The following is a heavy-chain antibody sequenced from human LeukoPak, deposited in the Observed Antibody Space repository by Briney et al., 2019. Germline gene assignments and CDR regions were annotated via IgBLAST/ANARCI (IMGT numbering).Heavy chain of an antibody. J-gene: IGHJ6*02. D-gene: IGHD6-19*01. V-gene: IGHV4-34*01. CDR1: GGSFSGYY. CDR3: ARRGYSSGWYPLDGMDV. CDR2: INHSGST. Sequence: SETLSLTCAVYGGSFSGYYWSWIRQPPGKGLEWIGEINHSGSTNYNPSLKSRVTISVDTSKNQFSLKLSSVTAADTAAYYCARRGYSSGWYPLDGMDVWGQGATVTVSS.